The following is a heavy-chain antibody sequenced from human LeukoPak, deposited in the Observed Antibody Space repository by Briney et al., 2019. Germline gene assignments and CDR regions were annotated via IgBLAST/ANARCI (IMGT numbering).Heavy chain of an antibody. CDR1: GFTFSSYW. J-gene: IGHJ4*02. CDR3: ARDRALNYYGSGSTFYYFDY. CDR2: IKQDGSEK. Sequence: PGGSLRLSCAASGFTFSSYWMSWVRQAPGKGLEWVANIKQDGSEKYYVDSVKGRFTISRDNAKNSLYLQMNSLRAEDTAVYYCARDRALNYYGSGSTFYYFDYWGQGTLVTVSS. V-gene: IGHV3-7*01. D-gene: IGHD3-10*01.